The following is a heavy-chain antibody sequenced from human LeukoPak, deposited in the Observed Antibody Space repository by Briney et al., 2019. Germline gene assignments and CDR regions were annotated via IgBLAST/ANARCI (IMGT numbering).Heavy chain of an antibody. J-gene: IGHJ5*02. D-gene: IGHD3-10*01. Sequence: PSQTLSLTCAVSGGSISSGGYSWSWIRQPPGKGLEWIGYIYHSGSTYYNPSLKSRVTISVDRSKNQFSLKLSSATAADTAVYYCARGTEGSGSYYMGRTDQNWFDPWGQGTLVTVSS. CDR2: IYHSGST. CDR1: GGSISSGGYS. CDR3: ARGTEGSGSYYMGRTDQNWFDP. V-gene: IGHV4-30-2*01.